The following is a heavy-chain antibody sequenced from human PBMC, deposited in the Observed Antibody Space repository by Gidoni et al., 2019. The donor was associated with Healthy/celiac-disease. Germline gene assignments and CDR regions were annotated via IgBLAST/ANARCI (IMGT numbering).Heavy chain of an antibody. D-gene: IGHD3-16*02. J-gene: IGHJ4*02. Sequence: EVQLVESGGGLVKPGGSLRLSCAASGFTFSNAWMSWVRQAPGKGLEWVGRIKSKTDGGTTDYAAPVKGRFTISRDDSKNTLYLQMNSLKTEDTAVYYCTTDFPIYDYVWGVDRSEDYWGQGTLVTVSS. CDR3: TTDFPIYDYVWGVDRSEDY. CDR2: IKSKTDGGTT. V-gene: IGHV3-15*01. CDR1: GFTFSNAW.